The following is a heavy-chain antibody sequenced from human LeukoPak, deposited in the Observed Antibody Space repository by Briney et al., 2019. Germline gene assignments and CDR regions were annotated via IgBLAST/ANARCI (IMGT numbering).Heavy chain of an antibody. D-gene: IGHD3-22*01. Sequence: GGSLRLSCAASGFTFNSYGMHWVRQAPGKGLEWVAVISYDGSNKYYADSVKGRFTISRDNSKNTLYLQMNSLRAEDTAVYYCAKRSMVREYYYDSSGYYYDYWGQGTLVTVSS. CDR2: ISYDGSNK. V-gene: IGHV3-30*18. CDR3: AKRSMVREYYYDSSGYYYDY. CDR1: GFTFNSYG. J-gene: IGHJ4*02.